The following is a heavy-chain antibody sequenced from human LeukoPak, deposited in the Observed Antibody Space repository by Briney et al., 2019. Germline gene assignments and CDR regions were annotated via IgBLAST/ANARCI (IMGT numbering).Heavy chain of an antibody. J-gene: IGHJ4*02. Sequence: HPGGSLRLSCAASGFTFSSFAMTWIRQSPGKGLEWVSAVSASGTDTFHADSVRGRFTISRDNSKNTLYLQMNDLRAEDTAVYYCAKDLMPYSSGSLFGYWGPGILVTVSS. CDR3: AKDLMPYSSGSLFGY. CDR2: VSASGTDT. D-gene: IGHD6-19*01. V-gene: IGHV3-23*01. CDR1: GFTFSSFA.